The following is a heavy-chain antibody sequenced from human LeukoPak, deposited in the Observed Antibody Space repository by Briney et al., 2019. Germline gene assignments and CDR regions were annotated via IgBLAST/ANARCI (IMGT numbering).Heavy chain of an antibody. CDR1: GGSFSGYY. CDR3: ARVGGIAAAGTYWYFDL. Sequence: SETLSLTCAVYGGSFSGYYWSWIRQSPGKGLEWIGEINHSGSTNYNPSLKSRVTISVDTSKNQFSLKLSSVTAADTAVYYCARVGGIAAAGTYWYFDLWGRGTLVTVSS. J-gene: IGHJ2*01. D-gene: IGHD6-13*01. CDR2: INHSGST. V-gene: IGHV4-34*01.